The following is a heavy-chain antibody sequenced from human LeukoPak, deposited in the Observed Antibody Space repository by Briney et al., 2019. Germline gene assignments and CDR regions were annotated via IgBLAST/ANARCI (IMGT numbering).Heavy chain of an antibody. V-gene: IGHV4-39*07. CDR3: ARSRLEHYDFWSGYFDY. CDR2: IYYSGST. J-gene: IGHJ4*02. CDR1: GGSISSSSYY. Sequence: SETLSLTCTVSGGSISSSSYYWGWIRQPPGKGLEWIGSIYYSGSTYYNPSLKSRVTISVDTSKNQFSLKLSSVTAADTAVYYCARSRLEHYDFWSGYFDYWGRGTLVTVSS. D-gene: IGHD3-3*01.